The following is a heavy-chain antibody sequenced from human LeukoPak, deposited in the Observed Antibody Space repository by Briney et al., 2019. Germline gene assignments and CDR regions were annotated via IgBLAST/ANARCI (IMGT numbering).Heavy chain of an antibody. J-gene: IGHJ4*02. CDR1: GFIFSNYN. D-gene: IGHD5-18*01. CDR3: ARALGYSYGYAVDY. CDR2: ISSSSGTI. V-gene: IGHV3-48*01. Sequence: GGSLRLSCAASGFIFSNYNMNWVRQTPGKGLEWLSYISSSSGTIYYADSVKGRFTISGDNAKNSLYLQMYSLRAEDTAVYYCARALGYSYGYAVDYWGQGTLVTVSS.